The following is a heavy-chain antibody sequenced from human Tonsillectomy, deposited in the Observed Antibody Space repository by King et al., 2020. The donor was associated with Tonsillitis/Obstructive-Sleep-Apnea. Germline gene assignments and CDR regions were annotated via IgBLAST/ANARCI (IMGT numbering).Heavy chain of an antibody. Sequence: VQLVESGAEVKKPGASVKVSCESSGYTFTAYYMYWVRQAPGQGLEWMGWINPNSGDTKYPQKFQGRVTMTRDTSIRTAYMQMSGLRSDDTAVYFCARGDIIVVPAAIPYTHGVDVWGQGTTVIVYS. V-gene: IGHV1-2*02. CDR3: ARGDIIVVPAAIPYTHGVDV. D-gene: IGHD2-2*01. J-gene: IGHJ6*02. CDR2: INPNSGDT. CDR1: GYTFTAYY.